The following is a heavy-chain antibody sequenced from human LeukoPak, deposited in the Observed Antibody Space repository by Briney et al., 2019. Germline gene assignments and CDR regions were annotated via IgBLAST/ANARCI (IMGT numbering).Heavy chain of an antibody. Sequence: SETLSLTCIVSGGSISSSIYYWAWVRQPPGKGLEWIGTVFYNGATQYSPSLRSRVTISIDTSTNQFSLKLSSVTAADTAVYYCARGGHYGNYFDYWGQGTLVTVSS. V-gene: IGHV4-39*07. CDR1: GGSISSSIYY. J-gene: IGHJ4*02. CDR2: VFYNGAT. CDR3: ARGGHYGNYFDY. D-gene: IGHD3-10*01.